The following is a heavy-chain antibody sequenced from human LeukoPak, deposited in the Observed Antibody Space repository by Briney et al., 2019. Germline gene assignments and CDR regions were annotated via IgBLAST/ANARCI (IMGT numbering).Heavy chain of an antibody. V-gene: IGHV3-30*18. D-gene: IGHD3-10*01. CDR1: GFTFSSYA. J-gene: IGHJ4*02. CDR2: ISYDESNK. CDR3: AKVAKYYYGSEIYYFFDY. Sequence: TGGSLRLSCAASGFTFSSYAMHWVRQAPGKGLEWVAVISYDESNKDYADSVKGRFTISRDNSKNTLYLQMNSLRAEDTAMYYCAKVAKYYYGSEIYYFFDYWGQGTLVTASS.